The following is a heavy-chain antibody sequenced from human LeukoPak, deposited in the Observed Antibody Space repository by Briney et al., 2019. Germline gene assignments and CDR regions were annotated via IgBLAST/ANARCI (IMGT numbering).Heavy chain of an antibody. V-gene: IGHV5-51*01. CDR1: GYSFTSYW. Sequence: GESLKISCKGSGYSFTSYWVGWVRQMPGKGLEWMGIIYPGDSDTRYSPSFQGQVTISADKSISTAYLQWSSLKASDTAMYYCARAPNGGNSGGWFDPWGQGTLVTVSS. J-gene: IGHJ5*02. CDR3: ARAPNGGNSGGWFDP. D-gene: IGHD4-23*01. CDR2: IYPGDSDT.